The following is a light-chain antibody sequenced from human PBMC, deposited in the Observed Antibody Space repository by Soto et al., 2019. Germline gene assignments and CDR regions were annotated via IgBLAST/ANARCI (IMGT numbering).Light chain of an antibody. J-gene: IGKJ1*01. V-gene: IGKV1-27*01. CDR1: LPISNY. Sequence: GDRVTITCRASLPISNYLAWYQQKPGKIPNLLIYAASTLQAGVPSRFSGSGSGTEFTLTISSLQPDDFATYYCQQYNGYRWTFGQGTKVDIK. CDR2: AAS. CDR3: QQYNGYRWT.